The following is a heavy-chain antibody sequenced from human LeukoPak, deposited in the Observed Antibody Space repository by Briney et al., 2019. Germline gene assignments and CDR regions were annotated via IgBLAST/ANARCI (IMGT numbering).Heavy chain of an antibody. Sequence: GGSLRLSRAASGFTFSSYAMHWVRQAPGKGLEWVAVISYDGSNKYYADSVKGRFTISRDNSKNALYLQMNSLRAEDTAVYYCAKDRLGARNYFDYWGQGTLVTVSS. D-gene: IGHD1-26*01. V-gene: IGHV3-30*04. J-gene: IGHJ4*02. CDR2: ISYDGSNK. CDR3: AKDRLGARNYFDY. CDR1: GFTFSSYA.